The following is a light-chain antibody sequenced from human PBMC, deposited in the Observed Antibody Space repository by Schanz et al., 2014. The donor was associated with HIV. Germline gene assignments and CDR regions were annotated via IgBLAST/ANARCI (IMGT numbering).Light chain of an antibody. J-gene: IGLJ2*01. CDR2: SNS. CDR3: ATWDDRLNGPV. CDR1: SSNIGGNT. Sequence: QSVLTQPPSASGTPGQRVTISCSGSSSNIGGNTVNWYRQLPGTAPKLLIYSNSQRPSGVPDRFSGSKSGTSASLAISGLQSEDEADYYCATWDDRLNGPVFGGGTKLTVL. V-gene: IGLV1-44*01.